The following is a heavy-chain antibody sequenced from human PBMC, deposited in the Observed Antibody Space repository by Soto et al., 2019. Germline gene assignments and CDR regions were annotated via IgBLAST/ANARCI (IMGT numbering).Heavy chain of an antibody. CDR1: GDSISSSNW. V-gene: IGHV4-4*02. J-gene: IGHJ4*02. D-gene: IGHD3-16*02. CDR2: IYHSGST. Sequence: PSETLSLTCAVSGDSISSSNWWSWVRQPPGKGLEWIGEIYHSGSTNYNPSLKSRVTISVDKSKNQFSLKLSSVTAADTAVYYCARAGDYVWGSYRTFDYWGQGTLVTVSS. CDR3: ARAGDYVWGSYRTFDY.